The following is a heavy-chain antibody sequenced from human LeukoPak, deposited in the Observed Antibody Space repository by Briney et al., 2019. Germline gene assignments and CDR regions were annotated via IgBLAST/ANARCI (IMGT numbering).Heavy chain of an antibody. CDR3: AKIRDGYYDSSGRLEYFQH. V-gene: IGHV3-23*01. D-gene: IGHD3-22*01. CDR2: ISGSGGST. CDR1: GFTFSSYA. J-gene: IGHJ1*01. Sequence: GGSLRLSCAASGFTFSSYAMSWVRQAPGKGLEWVSAISGSGGSTYYADSVKGRFTISRDNSKNTLYLQMNSLRAEDTAVYYCAKIRDGYYDSSGRLEYFQHWGQGTLVTVSS.